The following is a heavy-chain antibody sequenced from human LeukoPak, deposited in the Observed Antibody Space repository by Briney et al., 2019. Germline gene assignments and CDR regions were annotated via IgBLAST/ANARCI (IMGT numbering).Heavy chain of an antibody. D-gene: IGHD5-12*01. CDR1: GGSFSGYY. CDR2: INHSGST. J-gene: IGHJ4*02. CDR3: ARGAQSLRPSYFDY. V-gene: IGHV4-34*01. Sequence: SETLSLTCAVYGGSFSGYYWSWIRQPPGKGLEWIGEINHSGSTNYNPSLKSRVTISVDTSKNQFSLKLSSVTAADTAVYYCARGAQSLRPSYFDYWGQGTLVTVSS.